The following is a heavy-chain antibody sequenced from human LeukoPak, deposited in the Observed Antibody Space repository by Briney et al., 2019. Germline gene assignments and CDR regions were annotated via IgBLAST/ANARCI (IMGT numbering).Heavy chain of an antibody. V-gene: IGHV3-74*01. J-gene: IGHJ4*02. D-gene: IGHD3-22*01. Sequence: PGGSLRLSCAASGFTFSSYWMHRVRQAPGKGLVWVSRINSDGSSTSYADSVKGRFTISRDNAKNTLYLQMNSLRAEDTAVYYCAKSSSGYYSDYWGQGTLVTVSS. CDR2: INSDGSST. CDR3: AKSSSGYYSDY. CDR1: GFTFSSYW.